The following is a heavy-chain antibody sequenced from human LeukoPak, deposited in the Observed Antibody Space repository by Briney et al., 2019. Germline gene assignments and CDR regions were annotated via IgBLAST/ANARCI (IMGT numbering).Heavy chain of an antibody. Sequence: SETLSLTCTVSGGSISSYYWSWIRQPPGKGLECIGYIDYSGSTNYNPSLKSRVTISVDTSKNQFSLKLSSVTAADTAVYYCAREEPITMVRGVMGGNWFDPWGQGTLVTVSS. CDR3: AREEPITMVRGVMGGNWFDP. D-gene: IGHD3-10*01. V-gene: IGHV4-59*01. CDR1: GGSISSYY. CDR2: IDYSGST. J-gene: IGHJ5*02.